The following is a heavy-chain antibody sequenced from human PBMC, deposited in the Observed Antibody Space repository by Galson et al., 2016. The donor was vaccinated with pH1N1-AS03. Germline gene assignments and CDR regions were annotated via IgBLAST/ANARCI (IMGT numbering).Heavy chain of an antibody. D-gene: IGHD3-16*01. Sequence: SLRLSCAASGFTFSDYHMSWIRQAPGKGLEWVSGLNGGGDTTYYADSTKGRFTVSRDNSKDTLYLQMTSLRAEDTGIYYCAKDCMGCMLMFDSWGQGTLVTVSS. CDR1: GFTFSDYH. J-gene: IGHJ4*02. CDR2: LNGGGDTT. CDR3: AKDCMGCMLMFDS. V-gene: IGHV3-23*01.